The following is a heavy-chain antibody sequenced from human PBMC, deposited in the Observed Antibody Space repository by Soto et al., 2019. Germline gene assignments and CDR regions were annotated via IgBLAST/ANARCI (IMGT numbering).Heavy chain of an antibody. CDR3: ARGGYYDRSGSRNYHYYGMDV. CDR2: ISPYNDDT. D-gene: IGHD3-22*01. CDR1: GYTFNSYG. Sequence: ASVKVSCKASGYTFNSYGISWVRQAPGQGLEWLGWISPYNDDTKYAQSLQGRVTMSTDTSSRTAYMHLRSLRSDDTAVYFCARGGYYDRSGSRNYHYYGMDVWGQGTTVPVSS. V-gene: IGHV1-18*01. J-gene: IGHJ6*02.